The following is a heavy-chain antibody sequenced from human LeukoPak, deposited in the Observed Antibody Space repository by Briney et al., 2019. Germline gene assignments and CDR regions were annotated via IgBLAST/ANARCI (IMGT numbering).Heavy chain of an antibody. V-gene: IGHV1-2*02. Sequence: ASVKVSCKASGYTFTGYYMHWVRQAPGQGLEWMGWINPNSGGTNYAQKFQGRVTMTRDTSISTAYMELSRLRSDDTAVYYCARDGSSSWSNFDYWGQGTLVTVSS. CDR1: GYTFTGYY. J-gene: IGHJ4*02. D-gene: IGHD6-13*01. CDR2: INPNSGGT. CDR3: ARDGSSSWSNFDY.